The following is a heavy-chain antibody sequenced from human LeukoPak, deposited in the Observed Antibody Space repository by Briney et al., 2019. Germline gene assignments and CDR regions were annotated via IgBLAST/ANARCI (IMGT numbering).Heavy chain of an antibody. J-gene: IGHJ3*02. D-gene: IGHD3-9*01. CDR1: GGSFSGYY. V-gene: IGHV4-34*01. CDR2: INHSGST. Sequence: SETLSLTCAVYGGSFSGYYWSWIRQPPGKGLEWIGEINHSGSTNYNPSLKSRVTISVDTSKNQFSLKLSSVTAADTAVYYCARGRLRYFDWLCDAFDIWGQGTMVTVPS. CDR3: ARGRLRYFDWLCDAFDI.